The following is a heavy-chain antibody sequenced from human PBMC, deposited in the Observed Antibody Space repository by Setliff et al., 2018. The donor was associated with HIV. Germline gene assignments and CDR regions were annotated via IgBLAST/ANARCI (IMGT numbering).Heavy chain of an antibody. D-gene: IGHD1-26*01. CDR2: IGTYSGNT. CDR1: VYTFTSYD. V-gene: IGHV1-8*03. Sequence: ASVKVSCKASVYTFTSYDINWVRQATGQGLEYLGWIGTYSGNTDYAQRFQGRVTITRDTSASTAYLELSSLRSEDTAVYYCARPVGGTGFDPWGQGTLVTVSS. J-gene: IGHJ5*02. CDR3: ARPVGGTGFDP.